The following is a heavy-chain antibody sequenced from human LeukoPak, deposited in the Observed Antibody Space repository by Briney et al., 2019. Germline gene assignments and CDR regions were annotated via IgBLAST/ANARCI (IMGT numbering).Heavy chain of an antibody. D-gene: IGHD1-26*01. CDR1: GFTVSDYF. J-gene: IGHJ4*02. CDR2: IYSGDRT. V-gene: IGHV3-53*01. Sequence: GGSLRLSCVASGFTVSDYFMTWVRQPPGKGLEWLSVIYSGDRTYYADSVKGRFTISRDNSQNTLNLQMNSLRVEDTAVYYCAKTTRPLGALDYWGQGTLVTVSS. CDR3: AKTTRPLGALDY.